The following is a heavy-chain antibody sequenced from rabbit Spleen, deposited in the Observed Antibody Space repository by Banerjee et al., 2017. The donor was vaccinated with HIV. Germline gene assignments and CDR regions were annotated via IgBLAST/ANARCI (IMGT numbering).Heavy chain of an antibody. CDR2: IYVGSSGST. D-gene: IGHD4-2*01. CDR3: ARDAAGREDFNL. CDR1: GLGFSSSYY. Sequence: EQLEESGGGLVKPGGFLTLTCIASGLGFSSSYYMCWARQAPGKGLEWIACIYVGSSGSTYYATWAKGRFTISKTSSTTVTLQMTSLTAADTATYFCARDAAGREDFNLWAPGTLVTVS. J-gene: IGHJ4*01. V-gene: IGHV1S45*01.